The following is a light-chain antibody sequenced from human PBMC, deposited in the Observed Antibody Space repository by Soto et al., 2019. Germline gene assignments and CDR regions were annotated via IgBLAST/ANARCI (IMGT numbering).Light chain of an antibody. CDR3: QAWDSSTAV. J-gene: IGLJ3*02. CDR1: NLGDKY. Sequence: SYELTQPPSVSVSPGQTASITCSGDNLGDKYACWYQQKPGQSPVLVIYQDTKRPSGIPERFSGSNSGNTATLTIIGTQAMDEADYYCQAWDSSTAVFGGGTKLTVL. V-gene: IGLV3-1*01. CDR2: QDT.